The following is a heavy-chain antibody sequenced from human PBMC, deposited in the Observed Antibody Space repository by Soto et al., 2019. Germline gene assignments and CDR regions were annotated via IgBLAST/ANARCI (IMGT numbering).Heavy chain of an antibody. CDR1: GGTFSSYA. Sequence: SVKVSCKASGGTFSSYAISCVRQAPGQGLEWMGGIIPIFGTANYAQKFQGRVTITADESTSTAYMELSSLRSEDTAVYYCARATYYYDSSGYPLGYWGQGTLVTVSS. J-gene: IGHJ4*02. CDR2: IIPIFGTA. CDR3: ARATYYYDSSGYPLGY. D-gene: IGHD3-22*01. V-gene: IGHV1-69*13.